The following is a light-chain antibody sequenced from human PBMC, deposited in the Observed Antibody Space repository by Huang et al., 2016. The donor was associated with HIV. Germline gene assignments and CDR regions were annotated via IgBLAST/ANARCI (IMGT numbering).Light chain of an antibody. CDR1: QRVSTY. J-gene: IGKJ1*01. V-gene: IGKV3-11*01. CDR3: QQRSNWRT. CDR2: DAS. Sequence: DIVLTQSPATLSLSPGERATLSCRASQRVSTYLAWYQQKPGQAPRLLISDASNRATGIPAMFSGSGSGTDFTLTSSSLEPEDFAVYYCQQRSNWRTFGQGTKVEIK.